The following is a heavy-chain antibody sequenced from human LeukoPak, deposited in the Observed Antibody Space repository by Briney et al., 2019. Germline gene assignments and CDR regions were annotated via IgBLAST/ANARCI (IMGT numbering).Heavy chain of an antibody. CDR1: GGSISSSSYY. D-gene: IGHD6-19*01. J-gene: IGHJ4*02. CDR2: IYYSGST. V-gene: IGHV4-39*01. CDR3: ARLAYSSGWIDY. Sequence: SETLSLTCTVSGGSISSSSYYSGWIRQPPGKGLEWIGSIYYSGSTYYNPSLKSRVTISVDTSKNQFSPKLSSVTAADTAVYYCARLAYSSGWIDYWGQGTLVTVSS.